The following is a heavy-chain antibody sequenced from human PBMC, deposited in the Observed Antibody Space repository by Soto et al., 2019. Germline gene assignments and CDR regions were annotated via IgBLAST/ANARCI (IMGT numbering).Heavy chain of an antibody. D-gene: IGHD2-21*02. CDR1: GGSISSSNW. J-gene: IGHJ4*02. CDR3: ARETAAGTQCGDCYSGLFDY. Sequence: KPSETLSLTCAVSGGSISSSNWWSWVRQPPGKGLEWIGEIYHSGSTNYNPSLKSRVTISVDKSKNQFSLKLSSVTAADTAVYYCARETAAGTQCGDCYSGLFDYWGQGTLVTVSS. CDR2: IYHSGST. V-gene: IGHV4-4*02.